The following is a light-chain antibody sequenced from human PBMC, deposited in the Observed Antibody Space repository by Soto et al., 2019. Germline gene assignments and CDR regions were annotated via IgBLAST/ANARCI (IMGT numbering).Light chain of an antibody. CDR2: GAS. CDR3: QQYFEWPPMT. Sequence: VMTQSPATLSVSPGERATLSCWASETVATNLAWYQQKPGQAPRLLISGASTRAAGISDRFRGSGSGTEFTLPISSMLSEDSAIYYCQQYFEWPPMTFGQGTKVEI. V-gene: IGKV3-15*01. CDR1: ETVATN. J-gene: IGKJ1*01.